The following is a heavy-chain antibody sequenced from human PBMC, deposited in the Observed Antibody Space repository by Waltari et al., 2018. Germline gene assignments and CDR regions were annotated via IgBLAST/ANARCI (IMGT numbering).Heavy chain of an antibody. CDR3: ARDSDYYDSSGYGNWFDP. D-gene: IGHD3-22*01. Sequence: QVQLVQSGAEVKKPGASVKVSCKTSGYPFPIYGLHWIRQAPGQGLEWMGWINAAHGTKKYSQKFQGRLTITRDTSASTIYMELSSLRSEDTAMYYCARDSDYYDSSGYGNWFDPWGQGTLVTVSS. CDR2: INAAHGTK. J-gene: IGHJ5*02. V-gene: IGHV1-3*01. CDR1: GYPFPIYG.